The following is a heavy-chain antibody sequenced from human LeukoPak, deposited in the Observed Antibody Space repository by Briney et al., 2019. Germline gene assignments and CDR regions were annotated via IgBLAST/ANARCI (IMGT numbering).Heavy chain of an antibody. J-gene: IGHJ5*02. CDR1: GLHFSGTA. D-gene: IGHD6-19*01. Sequence: GGSLRLSCAASGLHFSGTAMSWVRQAPGKGLEWVSAISHDGMNAYYADSVKGRFTISRDTSKKTVSLEMSSLTAADTGVYYCAKDGAQYSSGPECDPRGQGALVTVSP. CDR3: AKDGAQYSSGPECDP. V-gene: IGHV3-23*01. CDR2: ISHDGMNA.